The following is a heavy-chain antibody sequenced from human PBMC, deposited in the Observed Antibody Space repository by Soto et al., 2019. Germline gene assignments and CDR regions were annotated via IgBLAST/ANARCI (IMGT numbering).Heavy chain of an antibody. J-gene: IGHJ4*02. Sequence: GGSLRLSCAASGLTVSSNHMSWVRQAPGKGLEWVSVIYSDGRTYYADSVKGRFTISRENSKNTLYPQMNSLRAEDTAVYYCARGNTVVTASCPFYWGQGTQVTVSS. V-gene: IGHV3-66*01. CDR2: IYSDGRT. D-gene: IGHD2-21*02. CDR1: GLTVSSNH. CDR3: ARGNTVVTASCPFY.